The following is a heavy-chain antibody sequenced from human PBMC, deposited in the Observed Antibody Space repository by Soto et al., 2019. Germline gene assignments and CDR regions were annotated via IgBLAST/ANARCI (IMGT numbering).Heavy chain of an antibody. J-gene: IGHJ4*02. CDR1: GFTFSSYA. D-gene: IGHD1-26*01. Sequence: EVQLVESGGGLVQPGGSLRLSCAASGFTFSSYAMSWVRQAPGKGLEWVSAISGSGGSTYYADSVRGQFTISRDNSKNTLYLQMNSLRAEDTAVYYWAKAIVWGGATPHTYYFDYWGQGTLVTVSS. CDR3: AKAIVWGGATPHTYYFDY. V-gene: IGHV3-23*04. CDR2: ISGSGGST.